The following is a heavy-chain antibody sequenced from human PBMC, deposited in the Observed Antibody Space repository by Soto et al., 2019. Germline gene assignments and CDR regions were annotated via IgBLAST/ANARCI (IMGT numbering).Heavy chain of an antibody. Sequence: QVQLQQWGAGLLKPSETLSLTCAVYGGSFSGYYWSWIRQPPGKGLEWIGEINHSGSTDYNPSLKSRVTISVDTSKNQFSLELSSVTAADTAVYYCARGTGGAGPLRHWGQGTLVTVSS. V-gene: IGHV4-34*01. D-gene: IGHD6-19*01. CDR3: ARGTGGAGPLRH. CDR2: INHSGST. J-gene: IGHJ1*01. CDR1: GGSFSGYY.